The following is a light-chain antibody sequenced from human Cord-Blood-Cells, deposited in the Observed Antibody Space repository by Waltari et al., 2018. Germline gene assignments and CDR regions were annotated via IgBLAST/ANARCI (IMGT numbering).Light chain of an antibody. Sequence: QSALTQPASVSGSPGQSITISCTGTSSDVGSYNLVSWYQQHPGKAPKLMIYEVSKRPSGVSMLFSGSNSGNAASLTISGLQAEDEADYYCCSHAGSSTYVFGTGTKVTVL. V-gene: IGLV2-23*02. J-gene: IGLJ1*01. CDR1: SSDVGSYNL. CDR2: EVS. CDR3: CSHAGSSTYV.